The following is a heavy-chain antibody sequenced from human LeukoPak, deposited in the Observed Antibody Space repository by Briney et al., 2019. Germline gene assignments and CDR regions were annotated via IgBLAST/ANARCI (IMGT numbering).Heavy chain of an antibody. D-gene: IGHD1-1*01. V-gene: IGHV1-69*13. CDR1: GGTFSSYA. CDR3: ARVGWAQGWNLDY. CDR2: IIPIFGTA. Sequence: SVKVSCKASGGTFSSYAISWVRQAPGQGLEWMGGIIPIFGTANYAQKFQGRVTITADESTSTAYMELSSLRSEDTAVYYCARVGWAQGWNLDYWGQGTLVTVSS. J-gene: IGHJ4*02.